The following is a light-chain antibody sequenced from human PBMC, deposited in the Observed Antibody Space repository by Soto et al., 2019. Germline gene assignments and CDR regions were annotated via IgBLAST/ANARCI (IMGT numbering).Light chain of an antibody. Sequence: QSALTQPASVSGSPGQSITISCTGTSSDVGGYNYVSWYQQHPGKAPKLMIYDVSTRPSGVSNRFSGSKSGNTASLTISGLQAEDEADYYCSSYKTGSTPGVFGGGTKLTVL. CDR3: SSYKTGSTPGV. V-gene: IGLV2-14*01. CDR2: DVS. J-gene: IGLJ2*01. CDR1: SSDVGGYNY.